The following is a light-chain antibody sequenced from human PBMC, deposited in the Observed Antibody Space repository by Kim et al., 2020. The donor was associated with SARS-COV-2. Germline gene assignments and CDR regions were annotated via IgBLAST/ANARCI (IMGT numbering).Light chain of an antibody. V-gene: IGKV3-15*01. CDR1: QSVSID. J-gene: IGKJ5*01. Sequence: SVSPGERATLSCRTSQSVSIDLAWYQHNPGQAPRLLIYGASTRATGLPARFSGSGSGTEFTLTISSLQSEDSAVYYCQQYYNLITFGQGTRLDIK. CDR3: QQYYNLIT. CDR2: GAS.